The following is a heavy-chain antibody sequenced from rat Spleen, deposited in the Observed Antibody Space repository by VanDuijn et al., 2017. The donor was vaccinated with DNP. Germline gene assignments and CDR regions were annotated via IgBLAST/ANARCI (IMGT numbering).Heavy chain of an antibody. J-gene: IGHJ3*01. CDR1: GFNFNDYW. D-gene: IGHD1-12*02. V-gene: IGHV5-25*01. Sequence: EVQLVESGGGLVQPGRSLKLSCAASGFNFNDYWMGWVRQAPTKGLEWVASISSSGGSSHYRDSVKGRFTVSRDNAKSTLYLQMDSLRSEDTATYYCAGSYFYDGTYYPFANWGQGTLVTVSS. CDR2: ISSSGGSS. CDR3: AGSYFYDGTYYPFAN.